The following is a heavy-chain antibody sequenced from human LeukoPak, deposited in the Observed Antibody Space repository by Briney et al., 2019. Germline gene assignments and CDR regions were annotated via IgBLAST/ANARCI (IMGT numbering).Heavy chain of an antibody. CDR3: ARGRTGDCSSISCPDYYMGV. CDR1: GYTFTSYG. J-gene: IGHJ6*03. CDR2: ISAYNGNT. Sequence: ASVKVSCKASGYTFTSYGISWVRQAPGQGLEWMGWISAYNGNTNYAQKLQGRVTMTTDTSTSTAYMELRSLRSDDTAVYYCARGRTGDCSSISCPDYYMGVWGKGTTVTISS. V-gene: IGHV1-18*01. D-gene: IGHD2-2*01.